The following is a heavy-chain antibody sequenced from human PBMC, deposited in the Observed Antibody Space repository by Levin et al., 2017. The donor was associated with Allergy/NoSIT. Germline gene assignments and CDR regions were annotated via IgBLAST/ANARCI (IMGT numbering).Heavy chain of an antibody. CDR3: ARVRFGTMVRGAVRSGYFDY. CDR1: GFTFSSYW. Sequence: GGSLRLSCAASGFTFSSYWMSWVRQAPGKGLEWVANIKQDGSEKYYVDSVKGRFTISRDNAKNSLYLQMNSLRAEDTAVYYCARVRFGTMVRGAVRSGYFDYWGQGTLVTVSS. J-gene: IGHJ4*02. V-gene: IGHV3-7*04. CDR2: IKQDGSEK. D-gene: IGHD3-10*01.